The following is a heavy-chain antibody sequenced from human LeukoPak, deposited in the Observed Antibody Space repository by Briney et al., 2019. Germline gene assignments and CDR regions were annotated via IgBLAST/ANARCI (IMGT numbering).Heavy chain of an antibody. Sequence: SVRVSCKASGGTFSSYAISWVRQAPGQGLEWMGGIIPIFGTANYAQKFQGRVTITTDESTSTAYMELSSLRSEDTAVYYCAGRSVVVTAIRYYFDYWGQGTLVTVSS. J-gene: IGHJ4*02. CDR2: IIPIFGTA. CDR3: AGRSVVVTAIRYYFDY. D-gene: IGHD2-21*02. CDR1: GGTFSSYA. V-gene: IGHV1-69*05.